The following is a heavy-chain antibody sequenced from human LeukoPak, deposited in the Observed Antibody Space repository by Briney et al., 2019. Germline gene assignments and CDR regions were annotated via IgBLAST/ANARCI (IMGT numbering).Heavy chain of an antibody. J-gene: IGHJ3*02. Sequence: SETLSLTCTVSGGSISSSSYYWGWIRQPPGKGLEWIGSIYYSGSTYYNPSLKSRVTISVDTSKNQFSLKLSSVTAADTAVYYCARSGVPEVWLAKQGDDAFDIWGQGTMVTVSS. D-gene: IGHD6-19*01. V-gene: IGHV4-39*01. CDR1: GGSISSSSYY. CDR2: IYYSGST. CDR3: ARSGVPEVWLAKQGDDAFDI.